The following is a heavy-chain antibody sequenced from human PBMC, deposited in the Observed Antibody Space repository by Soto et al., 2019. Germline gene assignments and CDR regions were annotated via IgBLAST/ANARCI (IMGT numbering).Heavy chain of an antibody. V-gene: IGHV3-23*01. Sequence: EVQLLESGGGLVQPGDSLRLSCAASGFSFSNYAMTWVRQAPGKGLEWVSAITGSGGGTYYADSVKGRFTISRDNSKNALYLQMNSLRAEDTAIYFCEKKETTPMSYYYFDYWGLGTLVTVSS. CDR2: ITGSGGGT. J-gene: IGHJ4*02. D-gene: IGHD3-10*01. CDR3: EKKETTPMSYYYFDY. CDR1: GFSFSNYA.